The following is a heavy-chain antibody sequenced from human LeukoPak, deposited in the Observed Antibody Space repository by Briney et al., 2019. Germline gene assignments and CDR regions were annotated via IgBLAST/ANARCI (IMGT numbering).Heavy chain of an antibody. CDR2: ISSSGTTI. V-gene: IGHV3-11*04. D-gene: IGHD3-16*02. Sequence: GGSLRLSCAASGFNFSDYYMIWIRQAPEKGLEWVSYISSSGTTIYYADSVKGRFTISRDNAENSLSLQMNSLRAEDTAVYYCARHRTASDYWGQGTLVTVSS. CDR3: ARHRTASDY. CDR1: GFNFSDYY. J-gene: IGHJ4*02.